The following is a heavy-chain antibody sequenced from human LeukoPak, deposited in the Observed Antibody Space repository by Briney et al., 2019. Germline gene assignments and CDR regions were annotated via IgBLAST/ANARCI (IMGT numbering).Heavy chain of an antibody. V-gene: IGHV3-64*01. D-gene: IGHD4-17*01. Sequence: AGSLRLSCAASGFTFSSYAMHWVRQAPGKGLEYVSAISCNGGSTYYANSVKGRFTISRDNSKNTLYLQMGSLRAEDMAVYYCARGHDGDYADAFDVWGQGTMVTVSS. CDR3: ARGHDGDYADAFDV. J-gene: IGHJ3*01. CDR2: ISCNGGST. CDR1: GFTFSSYA.